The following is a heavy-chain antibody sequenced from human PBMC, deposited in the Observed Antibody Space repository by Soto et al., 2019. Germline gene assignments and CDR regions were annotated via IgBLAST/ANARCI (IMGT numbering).Heavy chain of an antibody. Sequence: GGSLRLSCAASGFPFTNYWMNWVRQTPGKGLMWVSRISPDGSDVGYADSVEGRFTVSRDNAKNTLYLQMHSLRAEDTAMYYCACWGHTVPVAPSDFDRWGQGTLVTVSS. CDR3: ACWGHTVPVAPSDFDR. J-gene: IGHJ4*02. V-gene: IGHV3-74*01. D-gene: IGHD3-16*01. CDR2: ISPDGSDV. CDR1: GFPFTNYW.